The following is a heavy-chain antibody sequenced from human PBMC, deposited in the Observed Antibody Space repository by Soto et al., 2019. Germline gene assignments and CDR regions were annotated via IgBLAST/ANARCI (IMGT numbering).Heavy chain of an antibody. CDR3: AKDNSEARSSSWSHEDY. D-gene: IGHD6-13*01. J-gene: IGHJ4*02. CDR1: GFTFSSYG. CDR2: ISYDGSNK. Sequence: GSLRLSCAASGFTFSSYGMHWVRQAPGKGLEWVAVISYDGSNKYYADSVKGRFTISRDNSKNTLYLQMNSLRAEDTAVYYCAKDNSEARSSSWSHEDYWGQGTLVIVSS. V-gene: IGHV3-30*18.